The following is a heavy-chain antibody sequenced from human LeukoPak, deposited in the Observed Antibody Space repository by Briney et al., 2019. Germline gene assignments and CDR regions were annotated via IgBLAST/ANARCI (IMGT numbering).Heavy chain of an antibody. J-gene: IGHJ4*02. V-gene: IGHV4-34*01. CDR3: ARWKGYSSSWFFDY. CDR2: INRSGST. CDR1: GGSFSGYY. Sequence: SETLSLTCAVYGGSFSGYYWSWIRQPPGKGLEWVGEINRSGSTNYNPSLKSRVTISVDTSNNQFSLKLSAVTAADTAVYYCARWKGYSSSWFFDYWGQGTLVTGSS. D-gene: IGHD6-13*01.